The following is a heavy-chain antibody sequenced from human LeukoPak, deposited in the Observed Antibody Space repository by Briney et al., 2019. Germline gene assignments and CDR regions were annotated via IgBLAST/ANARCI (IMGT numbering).Heavy chain of an antibody. CDR2: ISSTGGYT. D-gene: IGHD6-25*01. J-gene: IGHJ4*02. CDR3: ARGGRAAAGFFDY. Sequence: GGSLRLPCAASGFTFSDFYMNWIRQAPGKGLEWVSFISSTGGYTNHADSVKGRFTISRDNAKNSLYLQMNSLRAEDTAVYYCARGGRAAAGFFDYWGQGTLVTVSS. CDR1: GFTFSDFY. V-gene: IGHV3-11*05.